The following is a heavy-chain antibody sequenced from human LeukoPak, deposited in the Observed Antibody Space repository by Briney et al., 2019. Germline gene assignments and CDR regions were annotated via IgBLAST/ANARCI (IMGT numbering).Heavy chain of an antibody. V-gene: IGHV3-66*01. CDR1: GFTVSSNY. Sequence: GGSLRLSCAASGFTVSSNYMSWVRQAPGKGLERVSVIYSGGSTYYADSVKGRFTISRDNSKNTLYLQMNSLRAEDTAVYYCAKWGMVRGVLYFDYWGQGTLVTVSS. CDR3: AKWGMVRGVLYFDY. CDR2: IYSGGST. J-gene: IGHJ4*02. D-gene: IGHD3-10*01.